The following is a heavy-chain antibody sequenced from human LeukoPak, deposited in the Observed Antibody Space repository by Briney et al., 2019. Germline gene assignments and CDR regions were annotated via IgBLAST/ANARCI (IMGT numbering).Heavy chain of an antibody. V-gene: IGHV3-21*04. Sequence: GGSLRLSCAASGFTFSSYSMNWVRQAPGKGLEWVSSISSSSSYIYYADSVKGRFTISRDNAKNSLYLQMNSLRAEDTAVYYCARGGSSGWYSGFIYYYYMDVWGKGTTVTVSS. J-gene: IGHJ6*03. CDR2: ISSSSSYI. CDR1: GFTFSSYS. D-gene: IGHD6-19*01. CDR3: ARGGSSGWYSGFIYYYYMDV.